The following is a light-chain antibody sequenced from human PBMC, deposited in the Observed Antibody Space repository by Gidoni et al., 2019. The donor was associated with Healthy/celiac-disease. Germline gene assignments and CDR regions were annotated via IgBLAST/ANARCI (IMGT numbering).Light chain of an antibody. CDR1: QSISSY. CDR3: QQSYSTPYT. V-gene: IGKV1-39*01. J-gene: IGKJ2*01. Sequence: TQSPSSLSASVGDRVTITCRASQSISSYLNWYQQTPGKAPKLLIYAASSLQSGVPSRFSGSGSGTYFTLTISSLQPEDFATYYCQQSYSTPYTFGQGTKLEIK. CDR2: AAS.